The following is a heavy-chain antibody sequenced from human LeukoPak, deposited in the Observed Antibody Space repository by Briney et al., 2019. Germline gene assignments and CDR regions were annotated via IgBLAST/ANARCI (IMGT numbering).Heavy chain of an antibody. J-gene: IGHJ3*02. CDR1: GYTFTTYW. CDR2: VAPGDSDT. V-gene: IGHV5-51*01. D-gene: IGHD2-2*01. Sequence: GASLKISCKGSGYTFTTYWIGWVRQMPGKVLEWMGIVAPGDSDTRYSPSFQGQVTISADKSIRTAYLQWSSLKASDTALYYCARRYCSSTFCHGAFDIWGQGTMVTVSS. CDR3: ARRYCSSTFCHGAFDI.